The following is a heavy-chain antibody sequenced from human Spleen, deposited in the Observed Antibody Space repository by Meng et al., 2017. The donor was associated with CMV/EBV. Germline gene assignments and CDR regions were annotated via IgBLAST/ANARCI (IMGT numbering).Heavy chain of an antibody. CDR3: ARDPGSGYYWSGMDV. Sequence: GESLKISCAASGFTFSRYWMSWVRQAPGKGLEWVANIKQAGSEKYYVDSVKGRFTISRDSAKNTVYLQMNSLRAEDTAAYFCARDPGSGYYWSGMDVWGQGTTVTVSS. D-gene: IGHD3-3*01. CDR2: IKQAGSEK. J-gene: IGHJ6*02. V-gene: IGHV3-7*01. CDR1: GFTFSRYW.